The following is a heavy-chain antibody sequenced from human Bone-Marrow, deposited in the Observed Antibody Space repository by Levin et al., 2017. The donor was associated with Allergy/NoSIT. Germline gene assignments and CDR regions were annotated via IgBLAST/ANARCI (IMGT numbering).Heavy chain of an antibody. Sequence: GESLKISCAASGFTFSSYAVTWVRQAPGKGLEWVSGISGSGADTYYADSVKGRFTISRDNSKNTLYLQMNSLRAEDTAIYYCAKDRSSTVTPRYFNYWGQGTLVTVSS. D-gene: IGHD4-17*01. CDR3: AKDRSSTVTPRYFNY. J-gene: IGHJ4*02. CDR2: ISGSGADT. V-gene: IGHV3-23*01. CDR1: GFTFSSYA.